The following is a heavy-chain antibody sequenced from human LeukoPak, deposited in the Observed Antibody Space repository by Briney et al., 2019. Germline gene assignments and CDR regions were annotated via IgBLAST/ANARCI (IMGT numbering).Heavy chain of an antibody. D-gene: IGHD6-6*01. CDR3: AREGSSFAYYYYMDV. CDR2: IIPIFGTA. V-gene: IGHV1-69*13. J-gene: IGHJ6*03. CDR1: GYTFTSYD. Sequence: SVKVSCKASGYTFTSYDINWVRQATGQGLEWKGGIIPIFGTANYAQKFQGRVTITADESTSTAYMELSSLRSEDTAVYYCAREGSSFAYYYYMDVWGKGTTVTVSS.